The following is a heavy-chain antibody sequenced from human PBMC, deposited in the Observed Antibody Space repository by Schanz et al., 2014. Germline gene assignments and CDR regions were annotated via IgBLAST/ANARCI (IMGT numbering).Heavy chain of an antibody. D-gene: IGHD2-2*01. J-gene: IGHJ3*02. CDR1: GSDIRGFH. V-gene: IGHV4-4*07. CDR2: IYTSGST. Sequence: QVQLQESGPGQVRPSETLSLTCTVSGSDIRGFHWSWIRQSPVKGLEWIGRIYTSGSTNYNPSLKGGVTISVDTSKTQFPLKLSSVPAADTAVYYCARDVGGCSSSTSCYAFEIWGQGTMVTVSS. CDR3: ARDVGGCSSSTSCYAFEI.